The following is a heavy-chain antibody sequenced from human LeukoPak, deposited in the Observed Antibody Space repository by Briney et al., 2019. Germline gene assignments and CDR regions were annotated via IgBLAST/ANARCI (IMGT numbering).Heavy chain of an antibody. CDR2: ISYDGSYK. D-gene: IGHD3-10*01. V-gene: IGHV3-30*03. CDR1: GFSFSSYG. Sequence: PGGSLRLSCATSGFSFSSYGMHWVRQAPGKGLEWVAVISYDGSYKNYADSVKGRFTISRDNSKNTLDLQMNSLRAEDTAVYYCARDSFLSSGRIYYYYYYMDVWGKGTTVTVSS. CDR3: ARDSFLSSGRIYYYYYYMDV. J-gene: IGHJ6*03.